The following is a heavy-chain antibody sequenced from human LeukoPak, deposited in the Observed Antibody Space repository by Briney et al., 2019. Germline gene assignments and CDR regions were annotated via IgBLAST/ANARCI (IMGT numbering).Heavy chain of an antibody. V-gene: IGHV4-59*01. CDR3: ARDCGGDCSLDY. J-gene: IGHJ4*02. Sequence: SQTLSLTCTVSGGSISSYYWSWIRQPRGKGQEWIGYIYYSGSTNYNPSLKSRVTISVDTSKNQFSLKLSSVTAADTAVYYCARDCGGDCSLDYWGQGTLVTVSS. CDR2: IYYSGST. CDR1: GGSISSYY. D-gene: IGHD2-21*02.